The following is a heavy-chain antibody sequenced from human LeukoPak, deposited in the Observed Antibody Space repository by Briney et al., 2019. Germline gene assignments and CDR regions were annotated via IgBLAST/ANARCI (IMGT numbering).Heavy chain of an antibody. CDR1: GGSISSYY. CDR2: ISYSGST. J-gene: IGHJ3*02. CDR3: ARPQYSSYDAFDI. D-gene: IGHD6-19*01. V-gene: IGHV4-59*01. Sequence: SETLSLTCTVSGGSISSYYWSWIRQPPGKGLEWIGYISYSGSTNFNPSLKSRVTISVDTSKNQFSLKLSSVTAADTAVYYCARPQYSSYDAFDIWGPGTMVTVSS.